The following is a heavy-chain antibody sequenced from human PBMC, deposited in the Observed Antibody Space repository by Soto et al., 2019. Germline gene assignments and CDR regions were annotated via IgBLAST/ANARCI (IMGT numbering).Heavy chain of an antibody. CDR2: INTYNGNT. CDR1: GYTFTNYG. D-gene: IGHD6-19*01. J-gene: IGHJ4*02. CDR3: PRVAASGWYSWGY. V-gene: IGHV1-18*01. Sequence: QVQLVQSGTEVKRPGASVKVSCKASGYTFTNYGISWVRQAPGQGLEWMGWINTYNGNTNYAQKLQGRVTLTTDTSTSTAYMELRALRSDNSAVYYCPRVAASGWYSWGYWGQGTLVTVSS.